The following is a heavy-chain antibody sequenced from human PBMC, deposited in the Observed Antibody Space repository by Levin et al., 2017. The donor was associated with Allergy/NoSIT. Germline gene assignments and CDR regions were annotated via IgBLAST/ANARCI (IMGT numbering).Heavy chain of an antibody. Sequence: ASVKVSCKASGGTFSSYAISWVRQAPGQGLEWMGGIIPIFGTANYAQKFQGRVTITADESTSTAYMELSSLRSEDTAVYYCARGPGGIAVAGTIRDAFDIWGQGTMVTVSS. CDR1: GGTFSSYA. D-gene: IGHD6-19*01. J-gene: IGHJ3*02. V-gene: IGHV1-69*13. CDR2: IIPIFGTA. CDR3: ARGPGGIAVAGTIRDAFDI.